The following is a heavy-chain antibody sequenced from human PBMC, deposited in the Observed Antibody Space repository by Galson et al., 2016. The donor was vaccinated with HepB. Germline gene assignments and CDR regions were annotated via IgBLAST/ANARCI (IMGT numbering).Heavy chain of an antibody. Sequence: SLRLSCAASGFSFSDYAMHWVRQAPGKGLEWAAVISHDGSKKYFADSVKGRFTISRDNSMSTVYLQMSSLRRDDTAVYFCVRDVVPFENIWGAYRSYGLDVWGQGTTVNVSS. V-gene: IGHV3-30*04. D-gene: IGHD3-16*02. J-gene: IGHJ6*02. CDR1: GFSFSDYA. CDR3: VRDVVPFENIWGAYRSYGLDV. CDR2: ISHDGSKK.